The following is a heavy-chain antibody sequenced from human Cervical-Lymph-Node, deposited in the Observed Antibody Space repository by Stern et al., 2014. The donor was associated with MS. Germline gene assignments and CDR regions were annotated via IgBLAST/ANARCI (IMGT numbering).Heavy chain of an antibody. CDR1: GGTFNNIP. CDR2: FTPLFGTP. D-gene: IGHD3-9*01. V-gene: IGHV1-69*06. CDR3: AASVGTRPTYFYYYGMDV. Sequence: VKLVQSGAEIKKAGSSVKVSCKASGGTFNNIPISWVRQAPGQGLEWMGGFTPLFGTPNDRNTFQGRVTITADKLTSTVYMELSGLTSADTAIYYCAASVGTRPTYFYYYGMDVWGQGTAVAVSS. J-gene: IGHJ6*02.